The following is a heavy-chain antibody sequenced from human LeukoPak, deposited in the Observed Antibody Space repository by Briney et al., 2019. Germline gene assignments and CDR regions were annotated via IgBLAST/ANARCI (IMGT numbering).Heavy chain of an antibody. CDR2: VNSKAGDGTT. V-gene: IGHV3-15*01. CDR1: GFSFTNTC. CDR3: ATEGRSGSYYGDDAFDM. D-gene: IGHD3-10*01. Sequence: GGSLRLSCEASGFSFTNTCMSWFRQAPGKGLEWVGRVNSKAGDGTTDYASPVQGISTISRDDSKTTQSLQMNSLKTEDTAVYYCATEGRSGSYYGDDAFDMWGQGTMVTVSS. J-gene: IGHJ3*02.